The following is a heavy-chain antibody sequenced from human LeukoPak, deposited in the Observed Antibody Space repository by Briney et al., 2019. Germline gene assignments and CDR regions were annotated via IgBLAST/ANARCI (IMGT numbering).Heavy chain of an antibody. V-gene: IGHV3-48*01. CDR3: ARDHYYGSGSSYKDY. J-gene: IGHJ4*02. Sequence: PGGSLRLSCAASGFTFSNYNMNSVRQAPGKGLEWVSYISSSSSTIYYADSVKGRFTISRDNAKNSLYLQMNSLRAEDTAVYYCARDHYYGSGSSYKDYWGQGSLVTVSS. D-gene: IGHD3-10*01. CDR2: ISSSSSTI. CDR1: GFTFSNYN.